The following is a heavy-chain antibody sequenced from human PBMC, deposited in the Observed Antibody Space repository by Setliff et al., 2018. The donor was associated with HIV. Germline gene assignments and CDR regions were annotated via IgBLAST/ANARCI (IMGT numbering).Heavy chain of an antibody. CDR3: ARGRGVIKERPFDE. V-gene: IGHV4-61*05. CDR2: IYYSGST. D-gene: IGHD3-10*01. Sequence: PSETLSLTCTVSGGSISDSSYYWGWIRQPPLKGLEWIGYIYYSGSTNYNPSLKSRVTISMDTSKNQFSLRLTSVTAADTAVYYCARGRGVIKERPFDEWGQGTLVTVSS. J-gene: IGHJ4*02. CDR1: GGSISDSSYY.